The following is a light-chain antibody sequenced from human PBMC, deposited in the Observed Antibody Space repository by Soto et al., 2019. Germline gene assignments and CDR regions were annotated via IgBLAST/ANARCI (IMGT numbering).Light chain of an antibody. CDR1: SSDVGGYNY. Sequence: QSALTQPASVSGSPGQSITISCTGTSSDVGGYNYVSWYQQHPSKAPKLMIYEVSNRPSGVSDRFSGSKSGNTASLTISGLQAEDEADYYCSSYTSSNTLYVFGTGTKLTVL. CDR2: EVS. J-gene: IGLJ1*01. CDR3: SSYTSSNTLYV. V-gene: IGLV2-14*01.